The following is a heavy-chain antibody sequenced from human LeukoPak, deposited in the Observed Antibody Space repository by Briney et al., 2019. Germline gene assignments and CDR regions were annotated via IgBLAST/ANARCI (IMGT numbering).Heavy chain of an antibody. CDR1: GITFSSNA. CDR3: ARGFAGTTFSIDY. J-gene: IGHJ4*02. CDR2: ISYDGSNK. V-gene: IGHV3-30*04. D-gene: IGHD1-1*01. Sequence: GRSMRLSCAASGITFSSNAMHWVRQAPGKGLEWVAVISYDGSNKYYADSVKGRFTISRDNSKNTLYLQMNSLRAEDTAVYYCARGFAGTTFSIDYWGQGTLVTVSS.